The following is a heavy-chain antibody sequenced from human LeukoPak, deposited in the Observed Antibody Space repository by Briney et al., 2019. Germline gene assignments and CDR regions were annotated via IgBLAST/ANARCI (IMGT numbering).Heavy chain of an antibody. Sequence: GGSLRLSCAASGFTFSSYWMHWVRQAPGKGLVWVSRINSDGSSTSYADSVKGRFTISRDNAKNTLYLQMNSLRVEDTAVYYCARETSGGYVFDAFDIWGQGTMVTVSS. CDR1: GFTFSSYW. J-gene: IGHJ3*02. V-gene: IGHV3-74*01. D-gene: IGHD5-12*01. CDR3: ARETSGGYVFDAFDI. CDR2: INSDGSST.